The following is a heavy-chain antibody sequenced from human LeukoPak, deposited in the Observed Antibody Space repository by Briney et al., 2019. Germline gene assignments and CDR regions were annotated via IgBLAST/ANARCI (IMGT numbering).Heavy chain of an antibody. D-gene: IGHD3-16*01. CDR3: ARGADTGSYGSLVYFDY. Sequence: ASVTVSFTASAYTFTIYGISWVRQAPGQGLEWMGLISANSGNTNFAQKLQGRVTMTTDTSTSTDYMELRCLRSDDTAVYFCARGADTGSYGSLVYFDYWGQGTLVTGSS. CDR1: AYTFTIYG. V-gene: IGHV1-18*01. J-gene: IGHJ4*02. CDR2: ISANSGNT.